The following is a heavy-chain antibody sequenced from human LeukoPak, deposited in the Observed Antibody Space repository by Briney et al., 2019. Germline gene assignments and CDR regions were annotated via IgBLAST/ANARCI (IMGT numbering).Heavy chain of an antibody. Sequence: GSLRLSCAASGFTSSNAWMSWVRQPPGKGLEWIGYIDYSGSTKYNPSLRSRSAISIDTSKNQFSLKLSSVTAADTALYYCVRGRNIPGPWGQGILVTVSS. J-gene: IGHJ5*02. D-gene: IGHD2/OR15-2a*01. CDR1: GFTSSNAW. CDR2: IDYSGST. V-gene: IGHV4-59*01. CDR3: VRGRNIPGP.